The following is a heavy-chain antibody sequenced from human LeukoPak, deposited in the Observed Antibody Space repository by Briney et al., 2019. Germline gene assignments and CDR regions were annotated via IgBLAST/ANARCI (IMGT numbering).Heavy chain of an antibody. CDR3: AKDGAWGRPLPFYFDY. V-gene: IGHV3-23*01. D-gene: IGHD3-16*01. J-gene: IGHJ4*02. CDR2: ISGGADST. CDR1: GFTFSSYT. Sequence: PGGSLRLSCAASGFTFSSYTMSWVRQAPGKGLEWVSAISGGADSTYYADSVQGRFTISRDNSDNTLYLQMTSLRAEDTAVYYCAKDGAWGRPLPFYFDYWGQGTLVTVSS.